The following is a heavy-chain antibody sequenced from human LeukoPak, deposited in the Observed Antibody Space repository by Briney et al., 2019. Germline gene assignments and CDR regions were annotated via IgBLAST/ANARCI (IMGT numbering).Heavy chain of an antibody. Sequence: ASVKVSCKASGYTFTSYDINWVRQATGQGLEWMGWMNPNSGNTGYAQKFQGRVTITRNTSISTAYMELSSLRSEDTAVYYRARGGDYYGSGSPMARFYYYYYYMDVWGKGTTVTVSS. CDR2: MNPNSGNT. J-gene: IGHJ6*03. D-gene: IGHD3-10*01. V-gene: IGHV1-8*03. CDR1: GYTFTSYD. CDR3: ARGGDYYGSGSPMARFYYYYYYMDV.